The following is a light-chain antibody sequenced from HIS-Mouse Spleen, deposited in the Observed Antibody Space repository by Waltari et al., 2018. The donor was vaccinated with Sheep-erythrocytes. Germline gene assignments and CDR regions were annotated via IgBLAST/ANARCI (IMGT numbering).Light chain of an antibody. CDR3: QAWDSSTYV. V-gene: IGLV3-1*01. CDR2: QDS. CDR1: KWGDKY. J-gene: IGLJ1*01. Sequence: SYELTQPPSVSVSPGQTASITRSGDKWGDKYACWYQQKPGQSPVLVIYQDSKRPSGIPERFSGSNSGNTATLTISGTQAMDEADYYCQAWDSSTYVFGTGTKVTVL.